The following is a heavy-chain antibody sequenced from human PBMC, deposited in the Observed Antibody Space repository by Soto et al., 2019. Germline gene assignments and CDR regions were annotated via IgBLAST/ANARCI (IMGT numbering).Heavy chain of an antibody. J-gene: IGHJ6*02. CDR2: ISSSGSTR. CDR3: ARDLGHCGSSSCYGAGMDV. V-gene: IGHV3-48*03. D-gene: IGHD2-2*01. Sequence: GGSLRLSCAASGFTLSGFEMNWVRQAPGEGLDWVSYISSSGSTRYYVDSVKGRFTISRDNAKNSLYLQMSSLRAEDTAIYYCARDLGHCGSSSCYGAGMDVWGQGTTVTVSS. CDR1: GFTLSGFE.